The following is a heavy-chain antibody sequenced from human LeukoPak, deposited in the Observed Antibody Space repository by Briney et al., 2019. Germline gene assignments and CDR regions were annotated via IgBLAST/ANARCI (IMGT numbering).Heavy chain of an antibody. CDR3: VREIAVRFDP. Sequence: GGSLRLSCAASGFTFSSYWMHWVRQAPGKGLVWVSRMNNDWSSTTYADSVKGRFTISRDDAKNTLYLQMNSLRAEDTAVYYCVREIAVRFDPWGQGTLVTVSS. D-gene: IGHD6-6*01. CDR1: GFTFSSYW. V-gene: IGHV3-74*01. CDR2: MNNDWSST. J-gene: IGHJ5*02.